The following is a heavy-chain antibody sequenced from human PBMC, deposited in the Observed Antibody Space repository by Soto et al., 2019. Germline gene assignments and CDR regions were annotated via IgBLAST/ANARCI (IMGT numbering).Heavy chain of an antibody. CDR3: TKMVYAMPANWFDP. V-gene: IGHV3-49*04. Sequence: GGSLRLSCAASGFTFSGSAMHWVRQASGKGLEWVGFIRSKAYGGTTEYAASVKGRFTISRDDSKSIAYLQMNSLKTEDTAVYYCTKMVYAMPANWFDPWGQGTLVTVSS. J-gene: IGHJ5*02. CDR2: IRSKAYGGTT. CDR1: GFTFSGSA. D-gene: IGHD2-8*01.